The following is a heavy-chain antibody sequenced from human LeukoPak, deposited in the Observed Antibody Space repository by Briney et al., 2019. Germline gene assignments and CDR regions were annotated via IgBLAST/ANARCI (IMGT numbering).Heavy chain of an antibody. CDR2: IKQDGSEK. J-gene: IGHJ3*02. CDR1: GFTFSSYW. CDR3: AKGRASSGYYHDAFDI. D-gene: IGHD3-22*01. V-gene: IGHV3-7*03. Sequence: GGSLRLSCAASGFTFSSYWMSWVRQAPGKGLEWVANIKQDGSEKYYVDSVKGRFTISRDNAKNSLYLQMNSLRAEDTAVYYCAKGRASSGYYHDAFDIWGQGTMVTVSS.